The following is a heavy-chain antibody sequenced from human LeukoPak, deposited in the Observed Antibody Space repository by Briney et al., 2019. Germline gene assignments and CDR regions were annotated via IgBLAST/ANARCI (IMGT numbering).Heavy chain of an antibody. D-gene: IGHD6-19*01. CDR2: IYYSGST. J-gene: IGHJ1*01. CDR3: ARGGWYPESFQH. CDR1: GGSISSYY. Sequence: SETLSLTCTVSGGSISSYYWNWIPQPPGKGLEWIGYIYYSGSTNYNPSLKSRVTISVDTSKNQFSLKLSSVTAADTAVYYCARGGWYPESFQHWGQGALVTVSS. V-gene: IGHV4-59*01.